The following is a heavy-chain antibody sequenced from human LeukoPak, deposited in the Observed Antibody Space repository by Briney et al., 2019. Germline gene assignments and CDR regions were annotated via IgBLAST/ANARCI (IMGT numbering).Heavy chain of an antibody. Sequence: GGSLRLSCAASGFTFSSHGMHWVRQAPGKGLEWVAVIWYDGSNKYYADSVKGRFTISRDNSKNTLYLQMNSLRAEDTAVYYCAKDHGDIVVVPAATAPDYWGQGTLVTVSS. D-gene: IGHD2-2*01. J-gene: IGHJ4*02. CDR3: AKDHGDIVVVPAATAPDY. CDR2: IWYDGSNK. V-gene: IGHV3-33*06. CDR1: GFTFSSHG.